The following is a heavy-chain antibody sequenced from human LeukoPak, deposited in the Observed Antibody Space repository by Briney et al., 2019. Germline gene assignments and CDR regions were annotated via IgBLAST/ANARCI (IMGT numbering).Heavy chain of an antibody. Sequence: SETLSLTCTVSGVSMSAYQWSWLRQSPEKGLEWIGCINTKGETSYNPSLKSRVTTSVDTSKSQFSLSLTSVTAADTAVYYCATSNDAKIAPFDHWGQGAPVTVSS. V-gene: IGHV4-4*09. D-gene: IGHD2-21*01. CDR2: INTKGET. J-gene: IGHJ4*02. CDR3: ATSNDAKIAPFDH. CDR1: GVSMSAYQ.